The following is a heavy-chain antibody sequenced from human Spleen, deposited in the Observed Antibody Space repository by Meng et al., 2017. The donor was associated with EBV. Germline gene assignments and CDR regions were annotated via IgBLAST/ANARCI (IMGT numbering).Heavy chain of an antibody. CDR1: GGTFSSDA. Sequence: QVQLGESWAGVKKPGSSVKVSCKTSGGTFSSDAISWVRQAPGQGLEWMGGLIPMLGAPNYAQKFQDRVTIIADKSTSIHYMELSSLRSDDTAVYYCASESGRGYTPDYWGRGTLVTVSS. J-gene: IGHJ4*02. D-gene: IGHD3-10*01. CDR2: LIPMLGAP. V-gene: IGHV1-69*06. CDR3: ASESGRGYTPDY.